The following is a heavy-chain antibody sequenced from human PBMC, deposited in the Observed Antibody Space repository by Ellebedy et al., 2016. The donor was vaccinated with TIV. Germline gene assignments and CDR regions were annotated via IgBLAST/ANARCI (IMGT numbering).Heavy chain of an antibody. V-gene: IGHV4-59*11. CDR1: GGSISSHY. CDR3: ARNFYGSGSYKYYYGMDV. CDR2: MHYSGNS. J-gene: IGHJ6*02. Sequence: MPSETLSLTCTVSGGSISSHYWSWIRQPPGKGLEWIGYMHYSGNSNFNPSLKSRVSISVDTSENHFSLKLSSVTAADTAVYYCARNFYGSGSYKYYYGMDVWGQGTTVTVSS. D-gene: IGHD3-10*01.